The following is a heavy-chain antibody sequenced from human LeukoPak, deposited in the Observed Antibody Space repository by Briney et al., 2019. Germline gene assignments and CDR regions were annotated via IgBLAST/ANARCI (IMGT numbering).Heavy chain of an antibody. V-gene: IGHV4-59*08. J-gene: IGHJ4*02. CDR3: ASSYDSSGYPDY. CDR2: IYYSGST. CDR1: GGSISSYY. D-gene: IGHD3-22*01. Sequence: SETLSLTCTVSGGSISSYYWSCIRQPPGKGLEWIGYIYYSGSTNYNPSLKSRVTISADTSKNQFSLKLSSVTAADTAVYYCASSYDSSGYPDYWGQGTLVTVSS.